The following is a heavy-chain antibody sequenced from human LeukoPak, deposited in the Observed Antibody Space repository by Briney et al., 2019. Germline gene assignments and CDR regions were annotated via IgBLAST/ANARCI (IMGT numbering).Heavy chain of an antibody. CDR3: ARGPVRYLRMGYFDY. J-gene: IGHJ4*02. V-gene: IGHV3-21*01. CDR2: INSESSHI. D-gene: IGHD3-16*01. CDR1: GLTFSTSA. Sequence: PGGSLRLSYAASGLTFSTSAINWVRQVPGKGLEWVSSINSESSHIYYAASVRGRFTISRDNARNSVSLQMDSLRSLDTAVYYCARGPVRYLRMGYFDYWGQGSLVTVSS.